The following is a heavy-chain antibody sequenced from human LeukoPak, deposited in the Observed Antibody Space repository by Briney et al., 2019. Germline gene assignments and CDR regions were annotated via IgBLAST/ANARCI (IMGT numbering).Heavy chain of an antibody. V-gene: IGHV1-46*01. CDR1: GYTFTSYY. J-gene: IGHJ6*03. D-gene: IGHD1-26*01. Sequence: ASVKVSCKASGYTFTSYYMHWVRQAPGQGLEWMGIINPSGGSTSYAQKFQGRVTITADESTSTAYMELSSLRSEDTAVYYCASGGSPQGYYYYYYMDVWGKGTTVTVSS. CDR2: INPSGGST. CDR3: ASGGSPQGYYYYYYMDV.